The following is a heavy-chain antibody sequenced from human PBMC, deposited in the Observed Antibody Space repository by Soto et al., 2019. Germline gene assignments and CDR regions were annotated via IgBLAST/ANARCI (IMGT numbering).Heavy chain of an antibody. CDR1: GYTFTSYG. J-gene: IGHJ3*02. CDR2: ISAYNGNT. Sequence: ASVKVSCKASGYTFTSYGISWVRQAPGQGLEWMGWISAYNGNTNYAQKLKGRVTMTTDTSTSKAYMELRSLRSDDTAVYYCAREGDIVVVPAADDAFDIWGQGTMGTVSS. V-gene: IGHV1-18*01. CDR3: AREGDIVVVPAADDAFDI. D-gene: IGHD2-2*01.